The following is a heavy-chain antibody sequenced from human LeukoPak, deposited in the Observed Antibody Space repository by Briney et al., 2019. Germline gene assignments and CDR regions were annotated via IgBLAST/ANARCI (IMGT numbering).Heavy chain of an antibody. CDR1: GFTFSGSA. Sequence: GSLRLSCAASGFTFSGSAMHWVRQASGKGLEWVGRIRSKANSYATAYAASVKGRFTISRDDSKNTAYLQMNSLRAEDTAVYYCAKDTVKVTTIRRVPHYMDVWGKGTTVTISS. J-gene: IGHJ6*03. CDR3: AKDTVKVTTIRRVPHYMDV. CDR2: IRSKANSYAT. D-gene: IGHD5-12*01. V-gene: IGHV3-73*01.